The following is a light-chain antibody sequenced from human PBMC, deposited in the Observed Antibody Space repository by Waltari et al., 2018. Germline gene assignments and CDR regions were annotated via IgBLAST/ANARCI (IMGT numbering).Light chain of an antibody. J-gene: IGKJ1*01. V-gene: IGKV1-6*01. CDR3: QQTEGFPWT. Sequence: AIQMTQSPSSLSASVGDRVTITCRASQGIRYDLAWYQQQPGKAPRLLIYGASNLQSGAPSRFSGSGSGTDFTLTISGLQPEDFRTYYCQQTEGFPWTFGQGTKVEV. CDR2: GAS. CDR1: QGIRYD.